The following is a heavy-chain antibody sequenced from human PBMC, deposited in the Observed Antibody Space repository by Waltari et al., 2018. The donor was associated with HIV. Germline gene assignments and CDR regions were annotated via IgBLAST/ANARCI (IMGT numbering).Heavy chain of an antibody. CDR3: ARSPRIMITFGGVIGGFDY. CDR2: IYHSGST. CDR1: AGSISSSHW. J-gene: IGHJ4*02. V-gene: IGHV4-4*02. Sequence: QVQLQESGPGLVKPSGTLSLTCAVSAGSISSSHWWGWVRQPPGQGLEWIGEIYHSGSTNYNPSLKSRVTISVDKSKNQFSLKLSSVTAADTAVYYCARSPRIMITFGGVIGGFDYWGQGTLVTVSS. D-gene: IGHD3-16*01.